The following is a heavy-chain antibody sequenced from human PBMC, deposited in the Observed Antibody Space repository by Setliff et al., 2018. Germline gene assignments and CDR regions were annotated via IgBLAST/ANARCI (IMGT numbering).Heavy chain of an antibody. CDR1: GASISSGSNY. CDR2: ILSSGGT. Sequence: SETLSLTCSVSGASISSGSNYWSWIRQPAGKGVEWIGHILSSGGTNYNPSLKNRVSISLDTSKNQFSLNLNSVTAAHTAVYFCARDTPHDPVSSNWYRIWFDPWGQGILVTVSS. J-gene: IGHJ5*02. D-gene: IGHD6-13*01. V-gene: IGHV4-61*09. CDR3: ARDTPHDPVSSNWYRIWFDP.